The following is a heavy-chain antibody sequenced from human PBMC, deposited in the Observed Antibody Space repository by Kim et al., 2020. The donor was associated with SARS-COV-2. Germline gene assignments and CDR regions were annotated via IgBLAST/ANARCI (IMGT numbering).Heavy chain of an antibody. V-gene: IGHV1-18*01. D-gene: IGHD1-26*01. CDR3: ARRLRDRGRGLLDY. Sequence: ASVKVSCKASGYKFTTYGISWVRQAPGQGLEWMGWISTDNGYTNYAQILQGRVTMTTDTSTSTAYMELRSLRSDDTAVFYCARRLRDRGRGLLDYWGQGTLVTVSS. J-gene: IGHJ4*02. CDR1: GYKFTTYG. CDR2: ISTDNGYT.